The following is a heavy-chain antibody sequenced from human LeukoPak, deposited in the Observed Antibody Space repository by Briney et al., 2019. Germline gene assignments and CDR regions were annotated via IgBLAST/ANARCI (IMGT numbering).Heavy chain of an antibody. CDR1: GYSFTSYW. CDR3: ARQVPVVGYYDSSGYDY. D-gene: IGHD3-22*01. CDR2: TYPGDSDT. Sequence: GESLKISCKGSGYSFTSYWIGWVGQMPGKGLEWMGITYPGDSDTRYSPSFQGQVTISTEKSISTAYLQWSSLKASDTAMYYCARQVPVVGYYDSSGYDYWGQGTLVTVSS. V-gene: IGHV5-51*01. J-gene: IGHJ4*02.